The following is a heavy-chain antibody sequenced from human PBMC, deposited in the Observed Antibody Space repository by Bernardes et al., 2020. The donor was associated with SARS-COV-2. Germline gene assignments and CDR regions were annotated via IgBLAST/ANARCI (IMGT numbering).Heavy chain of an antibody. J-gene: IGHJ2*01. Sequence: SETLSLTCSVSGGSLTNYYWSWVRQPPGKGLEWLGYTYYSGSTNYNPSLKSRVTISVDTSKNQFSLKLSSVTAADTAVYYCARDPNHGTWWYFDLWGRGTLVTVSS. D-gene: IGHD1-7*01. V-gene: IGHV4-59*01. CDR3: ARDPNHGTWWYFDL. CDR2: TYYSGST. CDR1: GGSLTNYY.